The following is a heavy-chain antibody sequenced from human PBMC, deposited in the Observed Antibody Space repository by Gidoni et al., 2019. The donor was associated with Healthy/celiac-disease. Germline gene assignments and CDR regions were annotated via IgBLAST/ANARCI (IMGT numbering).Heavy chain of an antibody. CDR1: DYTFTSSY. CDR3: ARTPPIAAAGDFDY. D-gene: IGHD6-13*01. V-gene: IGHV1-46*01. CDR2: INPSGGST. Sequence: QVQLVQSGAAVKKPGDSVKVSCQSSDYTFTSSYMHWVRQAPGLGLEWMGIINPSGGSTSYAQKFQGRVTMTRDTSTSTVYMELSSLRSEDTAVYYCARTPPIAAAGDFDYWGQGTLVTVSS. J-gene: IGHJ4*02.